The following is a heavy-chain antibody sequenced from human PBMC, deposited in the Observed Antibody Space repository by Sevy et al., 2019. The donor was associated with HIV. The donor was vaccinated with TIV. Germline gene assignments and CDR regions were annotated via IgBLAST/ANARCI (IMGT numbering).Heavy chain of an antibody. J-gene: IGHJ5*02. Sequence: GASVKVSCKVSGYTLTQLSIHWVRQAPGKGLEWMGHFDPKHGETIYGQKFQGRVTMTEDTSTNTVYMQLSSLTSEDTAVYYCATEGLIYYSGSSRYQGDWFDPWGQGTLVTVSS. CDR3: ATEGLIYYSGSSRYQGDWFDP. V-gene: IGHV1-24*01. D-gene: IGHD2-15*01. CDR1: GYTLTQLS. CDR2: FDPKHGET.